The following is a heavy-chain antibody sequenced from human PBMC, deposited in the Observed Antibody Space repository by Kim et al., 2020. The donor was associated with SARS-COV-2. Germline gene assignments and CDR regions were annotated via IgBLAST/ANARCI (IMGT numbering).Heavy chain of an antibody. D-gene: IGHD2-8*01. J-gene: IGHJ6*02. CDR3: ARADIVLMVYAKYYYYYGMDV. CDR2: INPNSGGT. CDR1: GYTFTGYY. Sequence: ASVKVSCKASGYTFTGYYMHWVRQAPGQGLEWMGRINPNSGGTNYAQKFQGRVTMTRDTSISTAYMELSRLRSDDTAVYYCARADIVLMVYAKYYYYYGMDVWGQGTTVTVSS. V-gene: IGHV1-2*06.